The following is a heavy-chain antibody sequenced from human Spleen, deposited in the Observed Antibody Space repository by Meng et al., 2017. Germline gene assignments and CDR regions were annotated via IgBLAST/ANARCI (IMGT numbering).Heavy chain of an antibody. Sequence: GGSLRLSCVASGFTFSSYAMHWVRQAPGKGLEWVTLISYDGSKKFYADSVKGRFTISRDNSRDTLYLQLNSLTAEDTAVYFCAKGHAGTAGVVDYWGQGTLVTVSS. CDR2: ISYDGSKK. J-gene: IGHJ4*02. V-gene: IGHV3-30*18. CDR1: GFTFSSYA. D-gene: IGHD6-13*01. CDR3: AKGHAGTAGVVDY.